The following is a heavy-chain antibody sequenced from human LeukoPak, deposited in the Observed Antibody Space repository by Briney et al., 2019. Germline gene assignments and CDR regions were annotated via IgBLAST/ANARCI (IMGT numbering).Heavy chain of an antibody. V-gene: IGHV3-23*01. D-gene: IGHD3-10*01. CDR1: GFTFSSYG. J-gene: IGHJ4*02. CDR3: SGSLHPRNPNDY. CDR2: ISGSGGST. Sequence: GGSLRLSCAASGFTFSSYGMSWVRHAPGKGLEWVSAISGSGGSTYYADSVKGRFTISRDNSKNTLYLQMNSLRAEDTAVYYCSGSLHPRNPNDYWGQGTLVTVSS.